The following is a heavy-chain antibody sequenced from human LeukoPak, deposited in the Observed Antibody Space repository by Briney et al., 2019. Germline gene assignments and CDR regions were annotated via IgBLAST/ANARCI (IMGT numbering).Heavy chain of an antibody. V-gene: IGHV1-18*01. CDR2: ISAYNGNT. J-gene: IGHJ4*02. Sequence: ASVKVSCKASGYTFTSYGISWVRQAPGQGLEWMGWISAYNGNTNYAQKLQGRVTMTTDTSTSTAYMELRSLRSDDTAVYYCARDVGDTAMVTEFDYWGQGTLVTVSS. CDR3: ARDVGDTAMVTEFDY. D-gene: IGHD5-18*01. CDR1: GYTFTSYG.